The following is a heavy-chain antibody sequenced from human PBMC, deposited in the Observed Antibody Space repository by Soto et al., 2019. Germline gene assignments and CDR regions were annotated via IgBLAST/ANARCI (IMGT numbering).Heavy chain of an antibody. J-gene: IGHJ4*02. CDR3: ARGGYDY. D-gene: IGHD1-26*01. CDR2: IYYSGST. V-gene: IGHV4-39*01. Sequence: QLQLQESGPGLVKPSETLSLTCTVSGGSISSSSYYWGWIRQPPGKGLECIGTIYYSGSTYYNPSHKSRVTISVDTSKNQFSRRLSSVTAAYTAVYYCARGGYDYWGQGTLVTVSS. CDR1: GGSISSSSYY.